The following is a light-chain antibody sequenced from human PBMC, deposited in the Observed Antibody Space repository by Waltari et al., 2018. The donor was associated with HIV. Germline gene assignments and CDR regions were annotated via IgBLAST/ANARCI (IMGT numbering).Light chain of an antibody. CDR1: DSVFAFYSF. Sequence: SDLTQPASVSGVLGQSITISCTGEDSVFAFYSFISCYQHHPGQPPKLLLYEVDIRASGILCRFSGSKSGNTASLTISGLQIDDEAVYYCASYTADDTLLFGGGTTVTVL. CDR3: ASYTADDTLL. V-gene: IGLV2-14*01. J-gene: IGLJ2*01. CDR2: EVD.